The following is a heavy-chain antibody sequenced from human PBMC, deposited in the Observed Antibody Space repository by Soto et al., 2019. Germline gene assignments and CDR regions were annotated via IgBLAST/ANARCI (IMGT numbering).Heavy chain of an antibody. J-gene: IGHJ4*02. Sequence: QVQLVESGGGVVQPGRSLRLSCAASGFTFSSYGMHWVRQAPGKGLEWVAVISYDGSNKYYADSVKGRFTISRDNSKNTLYLQMNSLRAEDTAVYYCAKDGGKGLVRAGYFDYWGQGTLVTVSS. D-gene: IGHD3-10*01. V-gene: IGHV3-30*18. CDR3: AKDGGKGLVRAGYFDY. CDR2: ISYDGSNK. CDR1: GFTFSSYG.